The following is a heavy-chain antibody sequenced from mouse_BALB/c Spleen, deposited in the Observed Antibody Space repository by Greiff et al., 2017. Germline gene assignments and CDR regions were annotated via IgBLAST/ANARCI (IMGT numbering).Heavy chain of an antibody. Sequence: EVQLVESGGGLVKPGGSLKLSCAASGFTFSSYAMSWVRQTPEKRLEWVATISSGGSYTYYPDSVKGRFTISRDNAKNTLYLQMSSLRSEDTAMYYCARQGGYYYYWGQGTTLTVSS. J-gene: IGHJ2*01. D-gene: IGHD2-3*01. CDR1: GFTFSSYA. V-gene: IGHV5-9-3*01. CDR2: ISSGGSYT. CDR3: ARQGGYYYY.